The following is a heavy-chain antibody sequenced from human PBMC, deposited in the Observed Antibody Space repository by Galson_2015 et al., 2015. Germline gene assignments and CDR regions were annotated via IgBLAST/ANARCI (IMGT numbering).Heavy chain of an antibody. J-gene: IGHJ3*02. CDR3: ARRRYSSSSRDAFDI. D-gene: IGHD6-13*01. V-gene: IGHV3-11*01. Sequence: SLRLSCAASGFTFSDYYMSWIRQAPGKGLEWVSYISSSGSTIYYADSVKGRFTISRDNAKNSLYLQMNSLRAEDTAVYYCARRRYSSSSRDAFDIWGQGTMVTVSS. CDR1: GFTFSDYY. CDR2: ISSSGSTI.